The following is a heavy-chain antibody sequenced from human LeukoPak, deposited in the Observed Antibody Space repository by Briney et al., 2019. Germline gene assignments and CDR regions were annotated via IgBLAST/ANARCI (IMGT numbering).Heavy chain of an antibody. J-gene: IGHJ4*02. Sequence: ASVKVSCKASGYTFTSYYIHRVRQAPGQGLEWMGIINPSGGSTTYAQKFQGRVIMTRDTSTSTVYMELSSLRSEDTAVYYCARAISYSSGFDYWGQGTLVTVSS. D-gene: IGHD6-19*01. CDR1: GYTFTSYY. CDR2: INPSGGST. CDR3: ARAISYSSGFDY. V-gene: IGHV1-46*01.